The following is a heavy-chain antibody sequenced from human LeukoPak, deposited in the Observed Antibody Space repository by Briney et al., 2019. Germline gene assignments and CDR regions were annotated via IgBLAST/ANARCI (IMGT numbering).Heavy chain of an antibody. CDR2: ISYDGSNK. CDR1: GFTFSSYA. Sequence: GGSLRLSCAASGFTFSSYAMHWVRQAPGKGLEWVAVISYDGSNKYYADSVKGRFTISRDNSKNTLYLQMNSLRAEDTAVYYCARPSYYYDSSGYFFDYWGQGTLVTVSS. CDR3: ARPSYYYDSSGYFFDY. D-gene: IGHD3-22*01. J-gene: IGHJ4*02. V-gene: IGHV3-30-3*01.